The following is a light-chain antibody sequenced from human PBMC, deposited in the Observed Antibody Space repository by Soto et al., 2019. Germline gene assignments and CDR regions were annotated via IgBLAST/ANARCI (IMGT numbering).Light chain of an antibody. CDR1: HNINEN. V-gene: IGKV3-15*01. Sequence: IVMTQSPATLSVSPGERATLSCRASHNINENLAWYQQKPGQAPRLLIYGASTRATGIPARFSGSESGTEFTLTISSLQSEDFAVYYCQQYNNWLRTFGQGTKVEIK. CDR2: GAS. J-gene: IGKJ1*01. CDR3: QQYNNWLRT.